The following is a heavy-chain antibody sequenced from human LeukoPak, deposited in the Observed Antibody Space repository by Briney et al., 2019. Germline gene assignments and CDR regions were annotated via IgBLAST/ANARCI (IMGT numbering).Heavy chain of an antibody. V-gene: IGHV4-4*02. CDR3: ARHVVGVVTASQYNWFDP. D-gene: IGHD2-21*02. J-gene: IGHJ5*02. Sequence: SGTLSLTCGVSGGSITNTNYWTWVRQPPGKGLEWIGEVNLQGSTNYNPSLMGRVAISVDTSENHISLQLTSVTAADTAVYYCARHVVGVVTASQYNWFDPWGQGTLVTVSS. CDR1: GGSITNTNY. CDR2: VNLQGST.